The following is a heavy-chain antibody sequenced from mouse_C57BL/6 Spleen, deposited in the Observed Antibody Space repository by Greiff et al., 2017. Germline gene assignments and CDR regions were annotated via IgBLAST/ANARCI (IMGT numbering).Heavy chain of an antibody. J-gene: IGHJ2*01. CDR2: IVPEGGET. CDR3: AIGSSGCYFDY. CDR1: GFNITDYY. V-gene: IGHV14-2*01. D-gene: IGHD3-2*02. Sequence: EVQLQQSGAELMKPGASVKFSCTATGFNITDYYMDWVKQRTEQGLEWIGGIVPEGGETKSDPKFQGKATITADTSSNTAYLQLSSLTSEDTAVYYCAIGSSGCYFDYWGQGTTLTVAS.